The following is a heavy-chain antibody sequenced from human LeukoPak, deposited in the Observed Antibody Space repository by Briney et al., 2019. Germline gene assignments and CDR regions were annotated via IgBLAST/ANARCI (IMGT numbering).Heavy chain of an antibody. CDR3: ASGRDGYSLLGVGLDY. CDR2: IIPILGIA. V-gene: IGHV1-69*04. Sequence: SVKVSCKASGGTFSSYAISWVRQAPGQGLEWMGRIIPILGIANYAQKFQGRVTITADKSTSTAYMELSSLRSEDTAVYYCASGRDGYSLLGVGLDYWGQGTLVPVSS. J-gene: IGHJ4*02. CDR1: GGTFSSYA. D-gene: IGHD5-24*01.